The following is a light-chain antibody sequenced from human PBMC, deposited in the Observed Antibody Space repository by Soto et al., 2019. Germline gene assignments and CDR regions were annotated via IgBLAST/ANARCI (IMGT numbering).Light chain of an antibody. CDR2: GAS. V-gene: IGKV3-20*01. Sequence: EIVLTQSPGPLSLSPGERATLSCRPSQSVSSRYLAWYQQKPGQAPRLLIYGASSRLTGIPDRVSGGGSGIDFTLTIIRLEHEEFAEYQCHQYRSPRTFGQGTKVDIK. CDR3: HQYRSPRT. J-gene: IGKJ1*01. CDR1: QSVSSRY.